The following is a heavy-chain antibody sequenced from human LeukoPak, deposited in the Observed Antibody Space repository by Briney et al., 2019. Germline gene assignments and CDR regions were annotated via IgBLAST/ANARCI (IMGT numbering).Heavy chain of an antibody. CDR3: ARHDRGSGSPYYFDY. V-gene: IGHV3-23*01. D-gene: IGHD3-10*01. Sequence: GGSLRLSCAASGFTFSSYAMSWVRHAPGKGLELVAAISGGGGSTYYADSVKGRFTISRDNSKNTLYLQMNSLSADDTAVFYCARHDRGSGSPYYFDYWGQGTLVTVSP. CDR2: ISGGGGST. CDR1: GFTFSSYA. J-gene: IGHJ4*02.